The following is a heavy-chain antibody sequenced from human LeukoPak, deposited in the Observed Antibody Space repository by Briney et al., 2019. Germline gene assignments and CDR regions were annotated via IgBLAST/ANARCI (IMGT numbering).Heavy chain of an antibody. Sequence: SDTLSLTCTVSGASISSSSYYWGWIRPPPGKGLEWIGNIYYSESTYYNPSLKNRVTMSIDTPRNQFSLNLRPVTAADTAVYYCARRPNWNYSNWFDPWGQGTLVTVSS. CDR3: ARRPNWNYSNWFDP. D-gene: IGHD1-7*01. CDR1: GASISSSSYY. CDR2: IYYSEST. J-gene: IGHJ5*02. V-gene: IGHV4-39*01.